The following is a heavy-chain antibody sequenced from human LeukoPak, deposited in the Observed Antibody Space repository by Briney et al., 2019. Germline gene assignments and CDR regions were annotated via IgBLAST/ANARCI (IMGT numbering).Heavy chain of an antibody. Sequence: ASVKVSCKASGYTFTGYYMHWVRQAPGQGLEWMGWINPNSGGTNYAQKFQGRVTMTRDTSISTAYMELSRLRSDDTAVYYCARLDRGIYCSSTSCPNWFDPWGQGTLVTVSS. D-gene: IGHD2-2*01. CDR1: GYTFTGYY. CDR2: INPNSGGT. J-gene: IGHJ5*02. CDR3: ARLDRGIYCSSTSCPNWFDP. V-gene: IGHV1-2*02.